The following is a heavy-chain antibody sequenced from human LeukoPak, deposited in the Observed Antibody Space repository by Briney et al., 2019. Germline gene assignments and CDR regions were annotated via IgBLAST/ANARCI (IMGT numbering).Heavy chain of an antibody. V-gene: IGHV1-2*02. Sequence: ASVKVSFKASGYTFTGYYMHWVRQAPGQGLEWMGWINPNSGGTNYAQKFQGRVTMTRDTSISTAYMELSRLRSDDTAVYYCARGTHSNYYDSSGYDTDLDYWGQGTLVTVSS. J-gene: IGHJ4*02. CDR2: INPNSGGT. CDR3: ARGTHSNYYDSSGYDTDLDY. CDR1: GYTFTGYY. D-gene: IGHD3-22*01.